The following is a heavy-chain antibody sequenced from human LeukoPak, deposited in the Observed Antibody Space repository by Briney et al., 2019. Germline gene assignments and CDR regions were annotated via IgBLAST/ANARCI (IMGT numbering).Heavy chain of an antibody. CDR1: GGSFSGYY. D-gene: IGHD3-10*01. J-gene: IGHJ3*02. CDR2: INHSGST. CDR3: ARHSVLLWFGAPGRAFDI. Sequence: SETLSLTCAVYGGSFSGYYWSWIRQPPGKGLEWIGEINHSGSTNYNPSLKSRVTISVDTSKNQFSLKLSSVTAADTAVYYCARHSVLLWFGAPGRAFDIWGQGTMVTVSS. V-gene: IGHV4-34*01.